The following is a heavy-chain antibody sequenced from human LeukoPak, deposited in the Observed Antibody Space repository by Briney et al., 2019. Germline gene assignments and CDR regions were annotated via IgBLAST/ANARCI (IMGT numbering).Heavy chain of an antibody. CDR2: ISYSGST. Sequence: PSETLSLTCTVSGGSISNYYWSWILQPPGKGLEWIGFISYSGSTNYNPSLKSRVTISVDTSKSQFSLKLSSVTAADTAVYYCARHYYGSGSYSVDFDYWGQGTLVTVSS. CDR3: ARHYYGSGSYSVDFDY. V-gene: IGHV4-59*08. D-gene: IGHD3-10*01. J-gene: IGHJ4*02. CDR1: GGSISNYY.